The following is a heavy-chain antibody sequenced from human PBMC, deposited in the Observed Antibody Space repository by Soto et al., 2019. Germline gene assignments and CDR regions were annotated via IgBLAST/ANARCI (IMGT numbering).Heavy chain of an antibody. D-gene: IGHD3-10*01. CDR1: GDTFNFYS. Sequence: QVQLVQSGAEVKRPGSSVKVSCKASGDTFNFYSINWVRQAPGLGLEWMGRVNPIVSMSNYAQKFQGRVTXTXEXXTSTAYMELSSLRSEDTAIYYCAGSYGSGYRAFDYWGQGALVTVSS. V-gene: IGHV1-69*02. CDR3: AGSYGSGYRAFDY. J-gene: IGHJ4*02. CDR2: VNPIVSMS.